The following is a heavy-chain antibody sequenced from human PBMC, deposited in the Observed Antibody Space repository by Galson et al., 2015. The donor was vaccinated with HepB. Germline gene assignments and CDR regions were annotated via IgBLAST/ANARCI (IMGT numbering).Heavy chain of an antibody. CDR3: ARGREAMDV. V-gene: IGHV3-30-3*01. D-gene: IGHD1-26*01. CDR1: GFTFSSYA. J-gene: IGHJ6*04. CDR2: ISYDGSNK. Sequence: SLRLSCAASGFTFSSYAMHWVRQAPGKGLEWVAVISYDGSNKYYADSVKGRFTVSRDNAKNSLYLQMNSLRAEDTAVYYCARGREAMDVWGKGTTVTVSS.